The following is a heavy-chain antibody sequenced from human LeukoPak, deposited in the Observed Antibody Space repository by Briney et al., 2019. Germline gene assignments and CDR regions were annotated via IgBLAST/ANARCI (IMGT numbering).Heavy chain of an antibody. CDR3: AKGKTSSSGWAHFDY. CDR2: ISGSGDST. Sequence: GGSLRLSCAASGFTFSNDGMTWVRQAPGKGLEWVSAISGSGDSTYYADSVKGRLTISRDNSRNTLYLQMNSLRVEDTAVYYCAKGKTSSSGWAHFDYWGQGTLVTVSS. D-gene: IGHD6-19*01. CDR1: GFTFSNDG. V-gene: IGHV3-23*01. J-gene: IGHJ4*02.